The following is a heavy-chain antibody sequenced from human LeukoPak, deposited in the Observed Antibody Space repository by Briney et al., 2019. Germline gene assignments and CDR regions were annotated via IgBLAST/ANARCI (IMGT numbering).Heavy chain of an antibody. CDR1: GGTFSDST. CDR3: AGDFQAARLHMFEF. D-gene: IGHD6-6*01. CDR2: IISISGSP. Sequence: ASVKVSCKVSGGTFSDSTLSWVRQVPGQGLEWMRGIISISGSPNYAQRFQGRVTFTTDEFTSTAYMELRSLTSEDTAVYYCAGDFQAARLHMFEFWGQGSLVTVSS. V-gene: IGHV1-69*05. J-gene: IGHJ4*02.